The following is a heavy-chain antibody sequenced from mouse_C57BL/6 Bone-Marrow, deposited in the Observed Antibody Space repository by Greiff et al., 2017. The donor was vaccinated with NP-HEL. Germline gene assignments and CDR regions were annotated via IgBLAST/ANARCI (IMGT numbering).Heavy chain of an antibody. J-gene: IGHJ3*01. V-gene: IGHV5-4*03. CDR1: GFTFSSYA. CDR3: ARGYYYGSFAY. D-gene: IGHD1-1*01. Sequence: EVKLVESGGGLVKPGGSLKLSCAASGFTFSSYAMSWVRQTPEKRLEWVATISDGGSYTYYPDNVKGRFTISRDNAKNNLYLQMSHLKSEDTAMDYCARGYYYGSFAYWGQGTLVTVSA. CDR2: ISDGGSYT.